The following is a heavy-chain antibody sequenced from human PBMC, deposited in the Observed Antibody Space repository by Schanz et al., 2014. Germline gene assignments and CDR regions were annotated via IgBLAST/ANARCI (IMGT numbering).Heavy chain of an antibody. J-gene: IGHJ4*02. D-gene: IGHD3-10*01. V-gene: IGHV3-23*03. CDR1: GFTFSSYA. CDR3: AKYRGYYRVSGSYRELEY. Sequence: EVQLLESGGGLVQPGGSLRLSCAASGFTFSSYAMSWVRQAPGKGLEWVSIIFTDGRTYYADSVKGRFTISRDNSKNTLYLQMNSLRPEDTAVYYCAKYRGYYRVSGSYRELEYWGQGTLVTVSS. CDR2: IIFTDGRT.